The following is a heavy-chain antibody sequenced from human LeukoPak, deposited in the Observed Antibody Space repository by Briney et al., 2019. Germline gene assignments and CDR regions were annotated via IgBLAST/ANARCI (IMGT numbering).Heavy chain of an antibody. CDR3: ARDLMDIVVVPAAMWENWFDP. D-gene: IGHD2-2*03. Sequence: PGGSLRLSCVASGFTFSDFSLNWVRQAPGKGLEWVSSISSSSSYIYYADSVKGRFTISRDNAKNSLYLQMNSLRAEDTAVYYCARDLMDIVVVPAAMWENWFDPWGQGTLVTVSS. CDR1: GFTFSDFS. V-gene: IGHV3-21*01. J-gene: IGHJ5*02. CDR2: ISSSSSYI.